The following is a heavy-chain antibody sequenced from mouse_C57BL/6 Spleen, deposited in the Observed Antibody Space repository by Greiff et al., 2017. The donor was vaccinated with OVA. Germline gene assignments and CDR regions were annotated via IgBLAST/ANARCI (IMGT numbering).Heavy chain of an antibody. CDR1: GFSLTSYG. J-gene: IGHJ1*03. V-gene: IGHV2-2*01. CDR2: IWSGGST. CDR3: ASQSPRGGYFDV. Sequence: QVQLQQSGPGLVQPSQSLSITCTVSGFSLTSYGVHWVRQSPGKGLEWLGVIWSGGSTDYNADFISRLSISKDNSKSQVFFKMNSLQADDTAMYYCASQSPRGGYFDVWGTGTTVTVSS.